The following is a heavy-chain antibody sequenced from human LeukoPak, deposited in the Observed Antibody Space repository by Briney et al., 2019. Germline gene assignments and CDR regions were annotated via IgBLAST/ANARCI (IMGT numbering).Heavy chain of an antibody. CDR2: IDPNSGGT. D-gene: IGHD1-26*01. J-gene: IGHJ3*02. Sequence: GASVKVSCKASGYTFTGYYIHWVRQAPGQGLEWMGWIDPNSGGTNYAQKFQGRVTMTGDTSISTANMELSRLRSDDTAVYYCAREGRVVGGAFDIWGQGTMVTVSS. CDR1: GYTFTGYY. CDR3: AREGRVVGGAFDI. V-gene: IGHV1-2*02.